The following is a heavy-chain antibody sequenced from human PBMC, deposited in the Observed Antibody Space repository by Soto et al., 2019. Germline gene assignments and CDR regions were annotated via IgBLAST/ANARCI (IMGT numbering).Heavy chain of an antibody. V-gene: IGHV1-69*06. J-gene: IGHJ2*01. CDR1: GGSFSSHA. D-gene: IGHD3-3*01. Sequence: QVQLVQSGAEVKKPGSSVKVSCKPSGGSFSSHAVSWVRQAPGQGLEWVGGIVPIFGTKNYAEKFQGRGKTTADKSTSTVYRDLSSLTSEDTAVYFCARDRRDQTIFGMVGYFDLWGRGTLVSVSS. CDR3: ARDRRDQTIFGMVGYFDL. CDR2: IVPIFGTK.